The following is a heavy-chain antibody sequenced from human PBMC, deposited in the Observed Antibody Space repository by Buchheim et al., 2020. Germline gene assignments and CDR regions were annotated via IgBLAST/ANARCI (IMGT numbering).Heavy chain of an antibody. CDR2: INHSGST. CDR3: ARGRGIAARFRSWFDP. D-gene: IGHD6-6*01. V-gene: IGHV4-34*01. CDR1: GGSFSGYY. J-gene: IGHJ5*02. Sequence: QVQLQQWGAGLLKPSETLSLTCAVYGGSFSGYYWSWIRQPPGKGLEWIGEINHSGSTNYNPSLKSRVTISVDTSKHQFSLKLSSVTAADTAVYYCARGRGIAARFRSWFDPWGQGTL.